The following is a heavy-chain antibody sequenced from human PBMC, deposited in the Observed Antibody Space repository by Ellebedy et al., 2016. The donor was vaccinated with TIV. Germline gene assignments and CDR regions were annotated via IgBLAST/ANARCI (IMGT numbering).Heavy chain of an antibody. J-gene: IGHJ4*02. V-gene: IGHV1-3*01. CDR2: INAGNGNT. CDR1: GYTFTSYA. Sequence: AASVKVSCKASGYTFTSYAMHWVRPAPGQRLEWMGWINAGNGNTKYSQKFQGRVTITRDTSASTAYMGLSSLRSEDTAVYYCASRDSGSYGDDFDYWGQGTLVTVSS. D-gene: IGHD1-26*01. CDR3: ASRDSGSYGDDFDY.